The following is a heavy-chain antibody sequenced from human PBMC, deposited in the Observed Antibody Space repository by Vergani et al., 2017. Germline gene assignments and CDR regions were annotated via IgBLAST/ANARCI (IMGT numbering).Heavy chain of an antibody. Sequence: QLQLQESGPGLVKPSETLSLTCIVSGDSINNGNYSWGWIRQPPGKGLEWIGSVYYNGSTYYNPSLKSRVTISVDTSKNQFSLKLSSVTAADTAVYYCARQPYVWGSYGTYYYYYMDVWGKGTTVTVSS. CDR1: GDSINNGNYS. J-gene: IGHJ6*03. D-gene: IGHD3-16*01. CDR2: VYYNGST. V-gene: IGHV4-39*01. CDR3: ARQPYVWGSYGTYYYYYMDV.